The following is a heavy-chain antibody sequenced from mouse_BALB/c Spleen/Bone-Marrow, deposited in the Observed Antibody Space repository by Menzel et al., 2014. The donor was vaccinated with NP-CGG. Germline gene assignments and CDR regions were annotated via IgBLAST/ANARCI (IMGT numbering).Heavy chain of an antibody. CDR2: ISCYNGAT. CDR1: GYSFTGYY. CDR3: ATGSSYWYFDV. V-gene: IGHV1S34*01. Sequence: LVKTGASVKISCKASGYSFTGYYMHWVKQSHGKSLEWIGYISCYNGATSYNQKFKGKATFTVDTSSSTAYPQFNSLTSEDSAVYYCATGSSYWYFDVWGAGTTVTVSS. J-gene: IGHJ1*01. D-gene: IGHD1-1*01.